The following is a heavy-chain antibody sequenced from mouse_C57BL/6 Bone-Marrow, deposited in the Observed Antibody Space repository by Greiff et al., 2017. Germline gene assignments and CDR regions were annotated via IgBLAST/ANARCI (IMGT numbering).Heavy chain of an antibody. J-gene: IGHJ3*01. D-gene: IGHD1-1*01. V-gene: IGHV1-81*01. CDR3: ARDITTVARFAY. Sequence: QVQLQQSGAELARPGASVKLSCKASGYTFTSYGISWVKQRTGQGLEWIGEIYPRSGNTYYNEKFKGKATLTADKSSSTAYMELRSLTSGDSAVYFCARDITTVARFAYWGQGTLVTVSA. CDR2: IYPRSGNT. CDR1: GYTFTSYG.